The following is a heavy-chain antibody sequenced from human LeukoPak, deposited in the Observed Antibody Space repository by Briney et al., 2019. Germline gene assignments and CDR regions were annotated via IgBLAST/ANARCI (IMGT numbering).Heavy chain of an antibody. Sequence: SETLSLTCAVYGGSFSGYYWSWIRQPPGKGLEWIGEINHSGSTNCNPSLKSRVTISVDTSKNQFSLKLSSVTAADTAVYYCARVFRGSGSYLGYWGQGTLVTVSS. D-gene: IGHD3-10*01. CDR2: INHSGST. CDR3: ARVFRGSGSYLGY. CDR1: GGSFSGYY. J-gene: IGHJ4*02. V-gene: IGHV4-34*01.